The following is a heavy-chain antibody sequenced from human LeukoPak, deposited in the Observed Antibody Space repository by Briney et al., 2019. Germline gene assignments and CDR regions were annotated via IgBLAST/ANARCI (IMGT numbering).Heavy chain of an antibody. J-gene: IGHJ4*02. D-gene: IGHD2-15*01. CDR3: AAGGGWLIDY. CDR2: IKQDGSEK. Sequence: GGSLRLSCAASGFTISSYWMNWVRQAPGKGLEWVANIKQDGSEKKYVDSVKGRFTISRDNAKNSLYLQMNNLRVEDTAVYYCAAGGGWLIDYWGQGTLVTASS. CDR1: GFTISSYW. V-gene: IGHV3-7*01.